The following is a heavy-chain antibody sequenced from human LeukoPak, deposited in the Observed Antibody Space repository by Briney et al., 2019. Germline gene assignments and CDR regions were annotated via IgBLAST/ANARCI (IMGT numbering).Heavy chain of an antibody. CDR2: MYYSVRT. CDR3: ARLRRYYYDSSGYGPLYFDL. D-gene: IGHD3-22*01. CDR1: RGAISTYY. J-gene: IGHJ2*01. V-gene: IGHV4-59*08. Sequence: SETLSLTCTVSRGAISTYYWSWIRQPPGRGLEWIGYMYYSVRTNYNSSLKRRLTMSVDTTKNQFSLNLSTLTGADTAVYYCARLRRYYYDSSGYGPLYFDLWGRGTLVTVSS.